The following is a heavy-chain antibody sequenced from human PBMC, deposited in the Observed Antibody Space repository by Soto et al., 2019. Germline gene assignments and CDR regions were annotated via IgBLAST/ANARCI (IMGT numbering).Heavy chain of an antibody. V-gene: IGHV1-3*01. CDR3: ARDRIAARLFYYYYGMDV. Sequence: ASVKVSCKASGYTFTSYAMHWVRQAPGQRLEWMGWINAGNGNTKYSQKFQGRVTITRDTSASTAYMELSSLRSEDTAVYYCARDRIAARLFYYYYGMDVWGQGTTVTVSS. J-gene: IGHJ6*02. CDR1: GYTFTSYA. CDR2: INAGNGNT. D-gene: IGHD6-6*01.